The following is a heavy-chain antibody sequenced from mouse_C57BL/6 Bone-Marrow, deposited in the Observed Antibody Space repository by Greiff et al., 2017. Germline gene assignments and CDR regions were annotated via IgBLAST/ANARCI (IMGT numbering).Heavy chain of an antibody. J-gene: IGHJ4*01. CDR2: INPYNGGT. CDR3: ARRYLQGAMDY. D-gene: IGHD5-1*01. V-gene: IGHV1-19*01. Sequence: EVQLQQSGPVLVKPGASVKMSCKASGYTFTDYYMNWVKQSHGKSLEWIGVINPYNGGTSYNQKFKGKATLTVDKSSSTAYMELNSLTSEDSAVYYSARRYLQGAMDYWGQGTSVTVSS. CDR1: GYTFTDYY.